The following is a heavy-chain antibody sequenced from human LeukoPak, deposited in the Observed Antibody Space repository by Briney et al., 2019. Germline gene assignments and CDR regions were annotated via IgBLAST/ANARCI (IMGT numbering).Heavy chain of an antibody. V-gene: IGHV3-49*04. J-gene: IGHJ4*02. CDR3: AKAGNIVATHFDY. D-gene: IGHD5-12*01. Sequence: RPGGSLRLSCTASGFSFGDYALSWVRQAPGKGLEWVGFIRSKGYGETTEYAASLEGRFSISRDDSQSIAYLQMNSLRAEDTAVYYCAKAGNIVATHFDYWGQGTLVTVSS. CDR1: GFSFGDYA. CDR2: IRSKGYGETT.